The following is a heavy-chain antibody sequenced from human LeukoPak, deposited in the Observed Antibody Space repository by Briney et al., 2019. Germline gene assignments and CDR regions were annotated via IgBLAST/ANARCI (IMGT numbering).Heavy chain of an antibody. CDR1: GFTFSSYA. D-gene: IGHD3-3*01. Sequence: GGSLRLSCAASGFTFSSYAMHWVRQAPGKGLEWVAVVSYDGSNKYYADSVKGRFTISRDNSKNTLYLQMNSLRAEDTAVYYCARSSYDFWRVGYGGYYYYGMDVWGQGTTVTVSS. CDR2: VSYDGSNK. J-gene: IGHJ6*02. V-gene: IGHV3-30-3*01. CDR3: ARSSYDFWRVGYGGYYYYGMDV.